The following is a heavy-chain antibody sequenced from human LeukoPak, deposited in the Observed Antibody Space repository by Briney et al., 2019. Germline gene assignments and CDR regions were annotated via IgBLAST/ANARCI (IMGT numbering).Heavy chain of an antibody. J-gene: IGHJ4*02. CDR2: ISSSSSDI. V-gene: IGHV3-21*01. Sequence: PGGSLTLSCAASRFTFSRYSMNWARQAPGKGLEWVSSISSSSSDIYYADSVKGRFTISRDNAKNTLYLQMNSLRAEDTAVYYCARDWESVTKGPLDYWGQGTLVTVSS. CDR3: ARDWESVTKGPLDY. CDR1: RFTFSRYS. D-gene: IGHD4-17*01.